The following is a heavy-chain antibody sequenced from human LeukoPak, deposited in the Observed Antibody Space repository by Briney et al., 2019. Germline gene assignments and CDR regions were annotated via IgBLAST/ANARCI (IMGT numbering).Heavy chain of an antibody. Sequence: PSETLSLTCAVSGGSISSGGYSWSWIRQPPGKGLEWIGYIYHSGSTYYNPSLKSRVTISVDRSKNQFSLKLSSVTAADTAVYYCVVTIFGNNWFDPWGQGTLVTVSS. CDR2: IYHSGST. J-gene: IGHJ5*02. CDR3: VVTIFGNNWFDP. CDR1: GGSISSGGYS. D-gene: IGHD3-3*01. V-gene: IGHV4-30-2*01.